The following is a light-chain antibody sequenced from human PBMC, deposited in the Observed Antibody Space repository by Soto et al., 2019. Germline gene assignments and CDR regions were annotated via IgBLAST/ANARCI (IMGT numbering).Light chain of an antibody. CDR1: QSVSVN. V-gene: IGKV3-15*01. CDR3: EQYNNWPPWT. Sequence: EIVMTQSPATLSVSPGERATLSCRASQSVSVNLAWYQQKPGQAPRLLIYDASTRATGIPDRFSGSGSGTEFTLTISRLQSEDFAVYHCEQYNNWPPWTFGQGTKVDIK. CDR2: DAS. J-gene: IGKJ1*01.